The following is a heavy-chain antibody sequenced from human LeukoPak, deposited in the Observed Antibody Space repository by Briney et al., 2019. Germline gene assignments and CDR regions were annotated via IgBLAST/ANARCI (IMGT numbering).Heavy chain of an antibody. CDR2: INSDGSST. CDR3: ARSNDFRPGY. CDR1: GFTFSSYW. J-gene: IGHJ4*02. D-gene: IGHD1-1*01. Sequence: GGSLRLSCAASGFTFSSYWMHWVRQAPGKGPVWVSRINSDGSSTSYADSVKGRFTISRDNAKNTLYLQMNSLRAEDTAVYYCARSNDFRPGYWGQGTLVTVSS. V-gene: IGHV3-74*01.